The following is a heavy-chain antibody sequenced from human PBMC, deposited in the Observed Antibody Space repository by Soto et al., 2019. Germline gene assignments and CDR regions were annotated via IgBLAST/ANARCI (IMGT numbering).Heavy chain of an antibody. CDR3: ARALAEGSGYTDY. Sequence: SSETLSLTCSVSCGSISTYFWSWIRQSGGKRLEWIGRISSSGSTTYNPSLKSRVTMSIDTSKSQFSLKLTSVTAADTAIYYCARALAEGSGYTDYWGQGTLVTVSS. V-gene: IGHV4-4*07. D-gene: IGHD5-12*01. CDR1: CGSISTYF. CDR2: ISSSGST. J-gene: IGHJ4*02.